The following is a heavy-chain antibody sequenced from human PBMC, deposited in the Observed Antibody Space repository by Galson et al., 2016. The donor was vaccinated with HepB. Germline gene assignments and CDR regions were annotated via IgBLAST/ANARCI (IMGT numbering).Heavy chain of an antibody. J-gene: IGHJ4*02. CDR3: ARRDRDCSGGTCFSRNFDY. D-gene: IGHD2-15*01. V-gene: IGHV5-51*01. Sequence: QSGAEVKKPGESLRISCKASGYSFTNYWIGWVRQMPGEDLEWMGIIYPGDSDIRYNSSFQGQVTISADKSITTAYLQWGSLKASDSAIYFCARRDRDCSGGTCFSRNFDYWGQGTLVSVSS. CDR1: GYSFTNYW. CDR2: IYPGDSDI.